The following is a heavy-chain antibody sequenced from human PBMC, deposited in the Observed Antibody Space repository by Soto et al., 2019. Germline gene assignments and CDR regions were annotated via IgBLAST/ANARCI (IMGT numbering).Heavy chain of an antibody. CDR3: ARGWVERLPRQPPSDY. V-gene: IGHV3-74*01. J-gene: IGHJ4*02. D-gene: IGHD3-3*01. CDR1: GFTFSSYW. Sequence: PGGSLRLSCVASGFTFSSYWMHWVRQAPGKGLLWVSRINDDASGTSYADSVKGRFTISRDNAKSTLYLHMNSLRAEDTAAYYCARGWVERLPRQPPSDYWGQGTLFTVSS. CDR2: INDDASGT.